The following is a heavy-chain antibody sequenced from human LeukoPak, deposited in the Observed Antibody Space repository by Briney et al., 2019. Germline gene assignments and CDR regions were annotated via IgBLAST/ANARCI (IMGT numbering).Heavy chain of an antibody. D-gene: IGHD5-18*01. CDR3: ARDPGYSYGFLNFNWFDP. CDR1: GGSISSGSYY. J-gene: IGHJ5*02. CDR2: IYTSGST. Sequence: SETLSLTCTVSGGSISSGSYYWSWIRQPAGKGLEWIGRIYTSGSTNYNPSLKSRVTISVDTSKNQFSLKLSSVTAADTAVYYCARDPGYSYGFLNFNWFDPWGQGTLVTVSS. V-gene: IGHV4-61*02.